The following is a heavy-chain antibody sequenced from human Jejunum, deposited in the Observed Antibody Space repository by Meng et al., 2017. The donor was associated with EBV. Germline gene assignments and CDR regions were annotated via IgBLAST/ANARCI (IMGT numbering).Heavy chain of an antibody. CDR1: GGSFSDNY. CDR3: ATFNCTVGTGSFDS. V-gene: IGHV4-34*01. J-gene: IGHJ4*02. CDR2: IDHSGRT. D-gene: IGHD2-8*02. Sequence: QVQQWGPGPLWPSETLSLPCAVHGGSFSDNYWSWIRQPPGKGLEWIGEIDHSGRTNYNPSLKSRVTLSLLTSKDHFSLRLSSVTAADTAVYYCATFNCTVGTGSFDSWGQGTLVTVSS.